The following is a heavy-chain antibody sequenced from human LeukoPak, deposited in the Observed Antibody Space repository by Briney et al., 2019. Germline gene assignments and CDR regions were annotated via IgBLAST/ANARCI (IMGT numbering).Heavy chain of an antibody. CDR2: IYHSGAT. CDR3: ARAVDSSAFSSFQH. D-gene: IGHD3-22*01. Sequence: NPSETLSLTCTVSGHSIINSFYWGWIRQPPGKGLEWIGSIYHSGATYYNPSLKSRVTISLDTSKNQFSLKLNSVTAADTAVYYCARAVDSSAFSSFQHWGQGTLVTVSS. V-gene: IGHV4-38-2*02. J-gene: IGHJ1*01. CDR1: GHSIINSFY.